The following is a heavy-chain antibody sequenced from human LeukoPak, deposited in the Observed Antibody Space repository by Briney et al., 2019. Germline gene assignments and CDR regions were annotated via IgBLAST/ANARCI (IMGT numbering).Heavy chain of an antibody. Sequence: GGSLRLSCAASGLTFSGSWMTWVHQPPGKGLEWVGNILPDGSYKHYVDSVKGRVTISRDNAKNTLYLQMNSLRAEDTAVYYCAKDVRAAAGKGAPYYYYYGVDVWGQGTTVTVS. J-gene: IGHJ6*02. V-gene: IGHV3-7*01. CDR3: AKDVRAAAGKGAPYYYYYGVDV. CDR2: ILPDGSYK. D-gene: IGHD6-13*01. CDR1: GLTFSGSW.